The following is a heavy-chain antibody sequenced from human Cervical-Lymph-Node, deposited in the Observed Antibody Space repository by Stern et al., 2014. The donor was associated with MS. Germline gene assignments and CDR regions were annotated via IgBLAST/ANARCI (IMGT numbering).Heavy chain of an antibody. CDR1: GFTFNTHA. CDR3: ARINSKILYGMDV. Sequence: EVHLVESGGGLVKPGGSLRLSCAASGFTFNTHAMNWVRQAPGKGLEWVSSISTRSTNLYYADSVRGRFTISRDNAQSSLYLQMNSLTIEDTAVYYCARINSKILYGMDVWGPGTTVTVSS. V-gene: IGHV3-21*06. CDR2: ISTRSTNL. J-gene: IGHJ6*02.